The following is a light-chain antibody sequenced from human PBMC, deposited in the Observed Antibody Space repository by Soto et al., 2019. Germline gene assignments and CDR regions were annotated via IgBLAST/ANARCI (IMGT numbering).Light chain of an antibody. CDR1: SSDVGGYND. V-gene: IGLV2-8*01. Sequence: QSVLTQPPSASGSPGQSVTISCTGTSSDVGGYNDVSWYQQHPGKAPKLMIYEVSKRPSGVPDRFSGSKSGTTASLTVSGLQADDEDYYCRSSYAGRSNVVFGGGTKLTVL. CDR2: EVS. J-gene: IGLJ2*01. CDR3: SSYAGRSNVV.